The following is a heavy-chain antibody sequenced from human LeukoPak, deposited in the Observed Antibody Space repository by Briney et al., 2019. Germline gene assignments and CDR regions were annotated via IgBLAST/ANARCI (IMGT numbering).Heavy chain of an antibody. CDR1: GFTFSSYA. D-gene: IGHD3-10*01. CDR2: ISGSGGRT. J-gene: IGHJ4*02. Sequence: GGSLRLSCAASGFTFSSYAMSWVCQAPGKGLEWVSAISGSGGRTYYADSVKGRFTISRDNSKNTLYLQMNSLRAEDTAVYYCAKDPLVRGVTYDYWGQGTLVTVSS. CDR3: AKDPLVRGVTYDY. V-gene: IGHV3-23*01.